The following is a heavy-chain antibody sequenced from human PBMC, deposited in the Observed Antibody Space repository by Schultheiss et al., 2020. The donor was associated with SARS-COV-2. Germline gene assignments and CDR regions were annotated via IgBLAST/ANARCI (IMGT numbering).Heavy chain of an antibody. D-gene: IGHD4-23*01. Sequence: GGSLRLSCAASGFTVSSNYMSWVRQAPGKGLEWVSGLSSSGYSTYYADSVRGRFTISRDNAKNSLFLQMNSLRAEDTAVYYCAKDLQTPPDGGYFDYWGQGTLVTVAS. J-gene: IGHJ4*02. V-gene: IGHV3-23*01. CDR1: GFTVSSNY. CDR2: LSSSGYST. CDR3: AKDLQTPPDGGYFDY.